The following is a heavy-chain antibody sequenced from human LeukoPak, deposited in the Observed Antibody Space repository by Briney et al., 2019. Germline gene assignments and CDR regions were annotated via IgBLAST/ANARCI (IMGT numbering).Heavy chain of an antibody. J-gene: IGHJ4*02. CDR1: GASTTIPDYY. CDR3: ATRGHQVQRPPGDY. Sequence: SETLSLTCAVSGASTTIPDYYWGWIRLPPGKGLEWIGTIPHTGTTYYNPSLQSRVSISVDKSRNQFSLKLSSVTAADTAVYYCATRGHQVQRPPGDYWGQGTQVTVSS. D-gene: IGHD2-2*01. V-gene: IGHV4-39*01. CDR2: IPHTGTT.